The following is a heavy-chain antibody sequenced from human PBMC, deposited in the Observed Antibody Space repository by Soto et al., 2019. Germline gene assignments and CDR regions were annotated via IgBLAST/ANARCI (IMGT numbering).Heavy chain of an antibody. D-gene: IGHD3-22*01. J-gene: IGHJ4*02. CDR1: GFTFSSYS. CDR2: ISSSSRTI. CDR3: ARSGDCYDSSGYYY. Sequence: EVQLVESGGGLVQPGGSLRLSCAASGFTFSSYSMNWVRQAPGKGLEWVSYISSSSRTIYYADSVKGRFTISRDNAKNSLYLQMNSLRDEDTAVYYCARSGDCYDSSGYYYWGQGTLVTVSS. V-gene: IGHV3-48*02.